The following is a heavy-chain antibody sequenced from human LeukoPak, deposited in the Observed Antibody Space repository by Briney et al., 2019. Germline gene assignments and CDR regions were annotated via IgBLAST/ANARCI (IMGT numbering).Heavy chain of an antibody. Sequence: ASVKVSCKASGYTFTGYYMHWVRQAPGQGLEWMGWINPNSGGTNYAQKFQGGVTMTRDTPISTAYMELSRLKSDDTAVYYCARGQLEIDSSGTFDYWGQGTLVTVSP. CDR3: ARGQLEIDSSGTFDY. V-gene: IGHV1-2*02. CDR2: INPNSGGT. J-gene: IGHJ4*02. D-gene: IGHD6-19*01. CDR1: GYTFTGYY.